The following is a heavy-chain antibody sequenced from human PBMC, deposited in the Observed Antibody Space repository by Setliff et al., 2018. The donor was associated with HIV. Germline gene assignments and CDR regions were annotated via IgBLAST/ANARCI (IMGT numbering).Heavy chain of an antibody. J-gene: IGHJ5*02. D-gene: IGHD2-2*01. CDR1: GASVNYNT. CDR2: IYNSVTT. CDR3: ARGGTSSNWFGP. V-gene: IGHV4-59*02. Sequence: SETLSLTCSVSGASVNYNTWSWIRQAPGKGLQWIGFIYNSVTTNCNPSLKSRATISLDTSKNQFSLKLTSVTAADTAVYYCARGGTSSNWFGPWGQGTLVTVSS.